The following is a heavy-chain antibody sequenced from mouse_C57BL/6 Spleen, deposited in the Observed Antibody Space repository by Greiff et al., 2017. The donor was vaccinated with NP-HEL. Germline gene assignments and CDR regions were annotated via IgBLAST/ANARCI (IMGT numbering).Heavy chain of an antibody. V-gene: IGHV1-69*01. D-gene: IGHD1-1*01. J-gene: IGHJ1*03. CDR1: GYTFTSYW. CDR3: ARSFYYVGSSYGNYWYFDV. CDR2: IDPSDSYT. Sequence: QVQLQQPGAELVMPGASVKLSCKASGYTFTSYWMHWVKQRPGQGLEWIGEIDPSDSYTNYNQKFKGKSTLTVDKSSSTAYMQLSSLTSEDSAVYYCARSFYYVGSSYGNYWYFDVWGTGTTVTVSS.